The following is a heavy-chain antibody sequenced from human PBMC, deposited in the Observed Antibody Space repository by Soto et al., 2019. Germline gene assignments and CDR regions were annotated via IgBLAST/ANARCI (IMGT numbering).Heavy chain of an antibody. V-gene: IGHV4-39*01. CDR2: IHYSGST. CDR1: GDSIRDTIYY. J-gene: IGHJ4*02. CDR3: ARHVKAVAAELAY. D-gene: IGHD6-19*01. Sequence: QLQLRESGPGLITPSETLSLTCRVYGDSIRDTIYYWGWIRQYPGKGLEWIGSIHYSGSTHFHPSLKRRGTIAVDTSKNEIALRLSKVTAADKAVYYCARHVKAVAAELAYWGQGIPVTVYS.